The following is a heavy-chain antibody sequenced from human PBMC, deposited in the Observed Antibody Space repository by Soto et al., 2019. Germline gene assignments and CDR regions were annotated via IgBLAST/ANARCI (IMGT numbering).Heavy chain of an antibody. V-gene: IGHV3-9*01. J-gene: IGHJ3*02. Sequence: GVSLRLSCAASGFTFDGYAMHWDRQAPGKGLEWVSGISWNSGSIGYADSVKGRFTISRDNAKNSLYLQMNSLRAEDTALYYCAKDFRRLPRTDAFDIWAQETMVTVSS. CDR2: ISWNSGSI. CDR1: GFTFDGYA. CDR3: AKDFRRLPRTDAFDI.